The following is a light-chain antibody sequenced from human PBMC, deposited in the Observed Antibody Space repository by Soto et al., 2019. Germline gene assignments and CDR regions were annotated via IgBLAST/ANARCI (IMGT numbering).Light chain of an antibody. CDR2: SNN. J-gene: IGLJ3*02. Sequence: QSVLTQPPSASGTPGQRVTISCSGSSSNIGSNTVNWYQQLPGTAPKLLIYSNNQRPSGVPDRFSGSKSGTSASLAISGLQSEDAADYSCAAWDDSLNGPVFGGGTKLTVL. V-gene: IGLV1-44*01. CDR1: SSNIGSNT. CDR3: AAWDDSLNGPV.